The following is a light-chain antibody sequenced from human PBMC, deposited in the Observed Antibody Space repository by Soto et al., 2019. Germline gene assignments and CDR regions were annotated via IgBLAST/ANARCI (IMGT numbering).Light chain of an antibody. CDR2: AVS. J-gene: IGLJ1*01. Sequence: QSVLTQPRSVSGSPGQSVTISCTGTSSDVGGYNYVSWYQQHPGKAPKLMIYAVSNRPSGVSNRFSASKSGNTASLFISGLQAEDEADYYCSSYTSDSSYVFGSGTKVTVL. CDR3: SSYTSDSSYV. CDR1: SSDVGGYNY. V-gene: IGLV2-14*01.